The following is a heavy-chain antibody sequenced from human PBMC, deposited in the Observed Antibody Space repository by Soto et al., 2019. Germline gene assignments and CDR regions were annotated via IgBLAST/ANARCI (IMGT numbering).Heavy chain of an antibody. Sequence: QLQLQESGSGLVKPSQTLSLTCAVSGGSISSGGYSWSWIRQPPGKGLEWIGYIYHSGSTYYNPSLKSRAPVPVDRSKNQCPLKLNPVTAADTAVYYCARGPPFGYWGQGTLVTVSS. D-gene: IGHD3-10*01. CDR1: GGSISSGGYS. CDR2: IYHSGST. V-gene: IGHV4-30-2*01. J-gene: IGHJ4*02. CDR3: ARGPPFGY.